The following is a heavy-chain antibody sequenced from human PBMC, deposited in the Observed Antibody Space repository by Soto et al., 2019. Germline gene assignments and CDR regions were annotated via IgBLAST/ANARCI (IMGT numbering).Heavy chain of an antibody. CDR1: GGSISSGGYS. V-gene: IGHV4-30-2*01. J-gene: IGHJ5*02. D-gene: IGHD7-27*01. Sequence: SETLSLTCAVSGGSISSGGYSWSWIRQPPGKGLEWIGYMYHSGSTYHNPSLKSRVTISVDRSKNQFSLKLRSVTAADTAVYYCARVPGPWGQGTLVTVSS. CDR3: ARVPGP. CDR2: MYHSGST.